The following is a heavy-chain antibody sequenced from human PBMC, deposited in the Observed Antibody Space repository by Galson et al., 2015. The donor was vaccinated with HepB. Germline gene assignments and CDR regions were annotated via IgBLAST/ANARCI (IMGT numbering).Heavy chain of an antibody. CDR1: GYTFTSYD. D-gene: IGHD1-26*01. J-gene: IGHJ1*01. V-gene: IGHV1-8*01. CDR3: ARGEVGATFNAENFHH. CDR2: MNPNSGNT. Sequence: VKVSCKASGYTFTSYDINWVRQATGQGLEWMGWMNPNSGNTGYAQKFQGRVTMTRNTSISTAYMELSSLRSEDTAVYYCARGEVGATFNAENFHHWGPGTLVTVSS.